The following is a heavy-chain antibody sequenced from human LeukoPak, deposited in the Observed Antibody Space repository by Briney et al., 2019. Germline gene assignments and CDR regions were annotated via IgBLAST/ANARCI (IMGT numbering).Heavy chain of an antibody. V-gene: IGHV1-2*02. Sequence: GASVKVSCKASGYTFTGYYMHWVRQAPGQGLEWMGWINPNSVGTNYAQKFQGRVTMTRNTSISTAYMELSSLRSEDTAVYYCARVMGSGSSFLFYYYYGMDVWGQGTTVTVSS. CDR3: ARVMGSGSSFLFYYYYGMDV. CDR1: GYTFTGYY. D-gene: IGHD3-10*01. CDR2: INPNSVGT. J-gene: IGHJ6*02.